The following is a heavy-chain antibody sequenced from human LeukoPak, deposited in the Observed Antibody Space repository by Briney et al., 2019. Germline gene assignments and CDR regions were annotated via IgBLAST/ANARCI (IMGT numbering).Heavy chain of an antibody. Sequence: PSETLSLTCAVYGGSFSGYYWSWIRQPPGKGLEWIGEINHSGSTNYNPSLKSRVTISVDTSKNQFSLKLSSVTAADTAVYYCGRAXXXCSGGSCYSVYFDYWGQGTLVTVSS. V-gene: IGHV4-34*01. D-gene: IGHD2-15*01. CDR3: GRAXXXCSGGSCYSVYFDY. CDR1: GGSFSGYY. J-gene: IGHJ4*02. CDR2: INHSGST.